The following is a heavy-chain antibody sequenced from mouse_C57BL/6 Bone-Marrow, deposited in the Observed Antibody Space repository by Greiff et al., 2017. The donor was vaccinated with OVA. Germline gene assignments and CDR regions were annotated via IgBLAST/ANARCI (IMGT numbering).Heavy chain of an antibody. Sequence: EVQLMESGGGLVQPGGSLKLSCAASGFTFSDYGMAWVRQAPRKGPEWVAFISNLAYSIYYADTVTGRFTISRENAKNTLYLEMSSLRSEDTAMYYCARRITWGYAMDYWGQGTSVTVSS. CDR3: ARRITWGYAMDY. D-gene: IGHD1-1*01. CDR2: ISNLAYSI. V-gene: IGHV5-15*01. J-gene: IGHJ4*01. CDR1: GFTFSDYG.